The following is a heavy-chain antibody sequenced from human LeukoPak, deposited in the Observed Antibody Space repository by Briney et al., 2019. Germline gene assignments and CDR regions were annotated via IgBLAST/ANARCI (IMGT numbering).Heavy chain of an antibody. D-gene: IGHD3-22*01. J-gene: IGHJ4*02. CDR2: IIPIFGTA. CDR3: ARRSGYYYAFDY. CDR1: GGTFSSYA. Sequence: SVKVSCKASGGTFSSYAISWVRQAPGPGLEWMGGIIPIFGTANYAQKLQGRVTITTDESTSTAYMELSSLRSEDTAVYYCARRSGYYYAFDYWGQGTLVTVSS. V-gene: IGHV1-69*05.